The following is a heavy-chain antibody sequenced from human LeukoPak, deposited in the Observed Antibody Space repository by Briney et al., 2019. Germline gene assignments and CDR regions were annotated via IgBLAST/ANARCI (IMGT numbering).Heavy chain of an antibody. CDR1: GFTFSSYG. Sequence: PGGSLRLSCAASGFTFSSYGMHWVRQAPGKGLEGVAVISYDGSNKYYADSVKGRFTISRDNSKNTLYLQMNSLRAEDTAVYYCAKVPYYYDSSGYHPYFDYWGPGTLVTVS. CDR3: AKVPYYYDSSGYHPYFDY. V-gene: IGHV3-30*18. J-gene: IGHJ4*02. CDR2: ISYDGSNK. D-gene: IGHD3-22*01.